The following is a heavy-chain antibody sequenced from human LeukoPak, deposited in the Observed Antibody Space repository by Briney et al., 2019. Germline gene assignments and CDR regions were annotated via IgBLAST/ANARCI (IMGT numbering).Heavy chain of an antibody. CDR1: GGFNNSYF. D-gene: IGHD3-10*01. J-gene: IGHJ6*03. Sequence: SETLSLTCTVSGGFNNSYFWNWIRQPAGKGLEWIGRLYTSGSTNYNPSLKSRVTISVDTSKNQFSLKLSSVTAADTAVYYCARVEEGYGSGRRENYYYYYMDVWGKGTTVTISS. CDR3: ARVEEGYGSGRRENYYYYYMDV. CDR2: LYTSGST. V-gene: IGHV4-4*07.